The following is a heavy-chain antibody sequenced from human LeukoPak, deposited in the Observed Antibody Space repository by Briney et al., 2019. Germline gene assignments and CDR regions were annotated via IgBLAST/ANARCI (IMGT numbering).Heavy chain of an antibody. CDR2: ISYDGTNK. D-gene: IGHD3-10*01. J-gene: IGHJ5*02. CDR3: AKDAGVPSGSGQLYNWLDP. CDR1: GFTFSTYG. V-gene: IGHV3-30*18. Sequence: GGSLRLSCAASGFTFSTYGVHWVRQAPGKGLEWVAVISYDGTNKYYGDSVRGRFTISREDSKNTLYLQMNSLRAEDTAVYYCAKDAGVPSGSGQLYNWLDPWGQGTLVTVSS.